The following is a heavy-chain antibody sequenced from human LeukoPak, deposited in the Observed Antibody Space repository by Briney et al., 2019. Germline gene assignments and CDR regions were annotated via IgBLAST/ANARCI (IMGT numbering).Heavy chain of an antibody. CDR1: GYTFTSYG. CDR3: ASSIAAAGGFDY. Sequence: ASVKVSCKASGYTFTSYGISWVRQAPGQGLEWMGWIRAYNGNTNYAQKLQGRVTMTTDTSTSTAYMELRSLRSDDTAVYYCASSIAAAGGFDYWGQGTLVTASS. J-gene: IGHJ4*02. V-gene: IGHV1-18*01. D-gene: IGHD6-13*01. CDR2: IRAYNGNT.